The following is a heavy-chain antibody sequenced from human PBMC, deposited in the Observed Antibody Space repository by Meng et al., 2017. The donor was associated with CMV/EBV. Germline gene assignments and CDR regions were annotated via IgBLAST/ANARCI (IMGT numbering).Heavy chain of an antibody. CDR3: ATARVDCSSTGCYTYYFDY. V-gene: IGHV1-24*01. Sequence: ASVKVSCKVSGYTFTDLSRHWVRQAPGKGLEWMGGFDPDDGETIYAQKFQGRVTMTEDTSTDTAYMELSSLRSEDTAVYYCATARVDCSSTGCYTYYFDYWGQGTLVTVSS. CDR2: FDPDDGET. CDR1: GYTFTDLS. J-gene: IGHJ4*02. D-gene: IGHD2-2*02.